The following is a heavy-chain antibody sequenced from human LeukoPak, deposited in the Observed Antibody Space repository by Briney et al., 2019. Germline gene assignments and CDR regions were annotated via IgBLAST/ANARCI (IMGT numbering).Heavy chain of an antibody. CDR3: ARESWFYYDSSTYSPL. D-gene: IGHD3-22*01. V-gene: IGHV4-34*01. Sequence: PSETLSLTCAVYGGSFSDYYWSWIRQPPGKGLEWIGEINHSGGTNYNPSLKSRVTISVDTSKNQFSLKLSSVTAADTAVYYCARESWFYYDSSTYSPLWGQGTLVTVSS. CDR1: GGSFSDYY. J-gene: IGHJ4*02. CDR2: INHSGGT.